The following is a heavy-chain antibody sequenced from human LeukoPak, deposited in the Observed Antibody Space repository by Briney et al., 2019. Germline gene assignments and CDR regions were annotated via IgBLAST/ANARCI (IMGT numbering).Heavy chain of an antibody. CDR3: ARGPDYGAPDY. V-gene: IGHV4-30-2*01. D-gene: IGHD4-17*01. CDR1: GGSISSGGYS. CDR2: IYHSGGT. Sequence: SETLSLTCAVSGGSISSGGYSWRWIRQPPGKGLEWIGYIYHSGGTYYNPSLKSRVTISVDRSKNQFSLKLSSVTAADTAVYYCARGPDYGAPDYWGQGTLVTVSS. J-gene: IGHJ4*02.